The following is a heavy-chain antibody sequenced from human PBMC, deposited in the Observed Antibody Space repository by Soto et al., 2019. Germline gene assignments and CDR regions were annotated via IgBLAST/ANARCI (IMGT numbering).Heavy chain of an antibody. V-gene: IGHV4-59*01. J-gene: IGHJ5*02. D-gene: IGHD2-15*01. CDR1: GGSISSSY. CDR2: IYDDGSA. CDR3: ARDKYCSGGSCRKNWFDP. Sequence: PSWTLSLTCAVSGGSISSSYWSWIRQPPGKGLEWLAYIYDDGSANYNPSLKSRATISLDMSKNQFSLKLTSVTAADTAVYYCARDKYCSGGSCRKNWFDPWGQGTLVTVYS.